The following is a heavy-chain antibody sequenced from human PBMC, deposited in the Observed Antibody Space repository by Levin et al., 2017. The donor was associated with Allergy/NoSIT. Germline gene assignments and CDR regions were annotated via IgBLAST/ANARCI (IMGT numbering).Heavy chain of an antibody. Sequence: PGGSLRLSCAASGFTFSSYSMTWVRQAPGKGLEWVSSISGSGGSTYYADSVKGRFTISRDNSKNTLYLQMNSLRGEDTAVYYWAKAASSSSGGYLRDYWGQGSLVTVSS. CDR3: AKAASSSSGGYLRDY. CDR2: ISGSGGST. V-gene: IGHV3-23*01. D-gene: IGHD6-19*01. CDR1: GFTFSSYS. J-gene: IGHJ4*02.